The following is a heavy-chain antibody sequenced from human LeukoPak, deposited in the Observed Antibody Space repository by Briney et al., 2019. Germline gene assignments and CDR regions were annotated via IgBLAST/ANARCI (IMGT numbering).Heavy chain of an antibody. Sequence: AGGSLRLSCAASGFTFSSYWMSWVRQAPGKGLEWVANIKQDGSEKYYVDSVKGRFTISRDNAKNSLYLQMNSLRAEDTAVYYCARDSWFGELSSFDYWGQGTLVTVSS. CDR3: ARDSWFGELSSFDY. CDR2: IKQDGSEK. V-gene: IGHV3-7*01. J-gene: IGHJ4*02. CDR1: GFTFSSYW. D-gene: IGHD3-10*01.